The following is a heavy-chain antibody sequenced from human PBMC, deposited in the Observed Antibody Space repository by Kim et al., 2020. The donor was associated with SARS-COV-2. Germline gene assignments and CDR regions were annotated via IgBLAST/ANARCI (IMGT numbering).Heavy chain of an antibody. CDR2: ISYDGSNK. V-gene: IGHV3-30*18. CDR3: AKDVSWFRELSPFDY. CDR1: GFTFSSYG. Sequence: GGSLRLSCAASGFTFSSYGMHWVRQAPGKGLEWVAVISYDGSNKYYADSVKGRFTISRDNSKNTLYLQMNSLRAEDTAVYYCAKDVSWFRELSPFDYWGQGTLVTVSS. D-gene: IGHD3-10*01. J-gene: IGHJ4*02.